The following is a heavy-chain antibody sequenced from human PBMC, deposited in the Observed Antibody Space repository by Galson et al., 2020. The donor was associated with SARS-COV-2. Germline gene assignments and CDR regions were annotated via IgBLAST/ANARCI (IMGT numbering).Heavy chain of an antibody. CDR3: ARGDMRNDYFDD. V-gene: IGHV3-74*01. Sequence: ALHGESLKISCAVSGFTFSNHWMHWVRQAPGKGLVWVSRIYSEGSSTSYADSVKGRFTISGDNAKNTLYLQMNSLRAEDTAVYYCARGDMRNDYFDDWGQGTLVTVSS. D-gene: IGHD3-16*01. CDR2: IYSEGSST. J-gene: IGHJ4*02. CDR1: GFTFSNHW.